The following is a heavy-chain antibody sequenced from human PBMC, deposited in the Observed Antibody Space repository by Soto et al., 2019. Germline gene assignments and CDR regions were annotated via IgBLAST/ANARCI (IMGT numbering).Heavy chain of an antibody. V-gene: IGHV4-39*01. CDR2: INYSGST. CDR1: SGSISSSLNH. Sequence: ASETLSLTCIVSSGSISSSLNHWGWIRQPPGKGLEWIGNINYSGSTYYNPSLQSRLTISVDTSNNQFSLRLSSVTAADTAVYYCAKLAGYCSGTSCYGHYAMDFWGQGTTVTVSS. D-gene: IGHD2-2*01. CDR3: AKLAGYCSGTSCYGHYAMDF. J-gene: IGHJ6*02.